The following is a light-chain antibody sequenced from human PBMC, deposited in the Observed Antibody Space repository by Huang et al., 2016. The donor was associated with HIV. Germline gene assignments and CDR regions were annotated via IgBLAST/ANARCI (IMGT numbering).Light chain of an antibody. J-gene: IGKJ2*01. CDR1: QSISSW. CDR3: LQSDSYPYT. V-gene: IGKV1-5*03. Sequence: DIQMTQSPSTLSASVGDRVTITCRASQSISSWVAWYQQIPGKAPKLLIYKTSSLESGVPSRFNGSGSGTEFTLTINSLQPGDFATYYCLQSDSYPYTFGQGTKLEIK. CDR2: KTS.